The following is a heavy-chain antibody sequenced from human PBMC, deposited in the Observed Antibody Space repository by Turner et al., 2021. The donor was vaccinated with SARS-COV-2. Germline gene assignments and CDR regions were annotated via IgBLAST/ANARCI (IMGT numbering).Heavy chain of an antibody. J-gene: IGHJ3*02. D-gene: IGHD2-2*01. CDR3: ARSTYCSSTRCYDAFDI. CDR1: GFTVSSNY. Sequence: EVQLVETGGGLIQPGGSLSLSGAASGFTVSSNYMSWVRQAPGKGLEWVSVIYSGGSTYYADSVKGRFTISRDNSKNTLYLQMNSLRGEDTAVYYCARSTYCSSTRCYDAFDIWGQGTMVTVSS. V-gene: IGHV3-53*02. CDR2: IYSGGST.